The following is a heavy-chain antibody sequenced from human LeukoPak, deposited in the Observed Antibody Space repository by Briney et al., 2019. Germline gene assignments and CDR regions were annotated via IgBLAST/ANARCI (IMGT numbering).Heavy chain of an antibody. D-gene: IGHD3-22*01. Sequence: ASVKVSCKASGYTFTGYYMHWVRQAPGQGLEWMGWISAYNGNTNYAQKLQGRVTMTTDTSTSTAYMELRSLRSDDTAVYYCARDYYDSSGYYLIDYWGQGTLVTVSS. CDR2: ISAYNGNT. CDR3: ARDYYDSSGYYLIDY. V-gene: IGHV1-18*04. J-gene: IGHJ4*02. CDR1: GYTFTGYY.